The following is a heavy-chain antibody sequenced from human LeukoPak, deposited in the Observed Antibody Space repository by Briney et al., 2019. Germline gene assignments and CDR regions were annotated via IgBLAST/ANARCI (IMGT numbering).Heavy chain of an antibody. J-gene: IGHJ4*02. D-gene: IGHD3-22*01. Sequence: GGSLRLSCAASGFTFSGYDMSWVRQAPGKGLEWVSYTSSSSSTIYYADSVKSRFTISRDNAKNSLYLQMNSLRAEDTAIYYCAREDYADSSGYFSSGDYWGQGTLVTVSS. CDR1: GFTFSGYD. CDR3: AREDYADSSGYFSSGDY. V-gene: IGHV3-48*04. CDR2: TSSSSSTI.